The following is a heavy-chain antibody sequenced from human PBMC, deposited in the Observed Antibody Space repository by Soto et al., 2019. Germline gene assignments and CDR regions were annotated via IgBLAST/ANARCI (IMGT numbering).Heavy chain of an antibody. CDR2: IKRNADGGTA. CDR3: TPAATTVTTIDY. V-gene: IGHV3-15*01. J-gene: IGHJ4*02. CDR1: GFTFSNAW. D-gene: IGHD4-17*01. Sequence: EVPLVESGGGLVKPGGSLRLSCAASGFTFSNAWMSWVRQAPGKGLEWVGRIKRNADGGTADYAAPVKGRFTISRDDSKNTLYLQMNSLKTEDTAVYYCTPAATTVTTIDYWGQGTLVTVSS.